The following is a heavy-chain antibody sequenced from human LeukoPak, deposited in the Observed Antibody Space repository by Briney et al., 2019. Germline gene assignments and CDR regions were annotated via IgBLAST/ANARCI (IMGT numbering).Heavy chain of an antibody. V-gene: IGHV3-23*01. Sequence: GGSLRLSCEASGFTFSSYGMSWVRQAPGKGLEWVSAISGSGGSTYYADSVKGRFTISRDNSKNTLYLQMNSLRAEDTAVYYCAKDINFASDYWGQGTLVTVSS. J-gene: IGHJ4*02. CDR2: ISGSGGST. D-gene: IGHD5-24*01. CDR1: GFTFSSYG. CDR3: AKDINFASDY.